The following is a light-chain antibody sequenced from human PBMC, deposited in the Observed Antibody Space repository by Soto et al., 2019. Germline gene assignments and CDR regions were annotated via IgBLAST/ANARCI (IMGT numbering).Light chain of an antibody. CDR2: DTS. J-gene: IGKJ4*01. CDR3: QPYNNWTLT. Sequence: EVVMRQSPATLSVSPGGGATLSCRASQGIGDTLAWYQHNPGQTPRLLIYDTSTRATGVPTRFSGSRSGAEFTLTINSLQSEDFAVYYCQPYNNWTLTFGGGTKVDIK. V-gene: IGKV3D-15*01. CDR1: QGIGDT.